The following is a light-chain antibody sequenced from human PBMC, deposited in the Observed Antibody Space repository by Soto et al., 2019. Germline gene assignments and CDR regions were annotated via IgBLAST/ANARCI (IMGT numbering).Light chain of an antibody. CDR2: GAS. Sequence: DIQMTQSPSTLSASVGARVTIPCRASQSIGSWLAWYQQKPGKAPRLLIYGASSLESGVPSRFSGSGSGTEFTLTISSLQPDDFATYYCQQYNPYTWTFGHGTKVDI. CDR3: QQYNPYTWT. CDR1: QSIGSW. V-gene: IGKV1-5*01. J-gene: IGKJ1*01.